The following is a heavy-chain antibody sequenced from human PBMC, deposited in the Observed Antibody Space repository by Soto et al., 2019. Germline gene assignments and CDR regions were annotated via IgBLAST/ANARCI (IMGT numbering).Heavy chain of an antibody. CDR2: ISAYNGNT. J-gene: IGHJ5*02. CDR3: AREPAARLGYNWFDP. D-gene: IGHD6-6*01. CDR1: GYTFTRYG. Sequence: QVQLVQSGAEVKKPGASVKVSCKASGYTFTRYGISWVRQAPGQGLEWMGWISAYNGNTNYAQKLQGRVTMTTDTSTSTAYIELSSLRSDDTAVYYCAREPAARLGYNWFDPWGKGTLVTVSS. V-gene: IGHV1-18*04.